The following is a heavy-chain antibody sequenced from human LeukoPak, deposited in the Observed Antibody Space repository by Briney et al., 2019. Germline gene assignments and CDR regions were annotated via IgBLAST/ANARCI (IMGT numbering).Heavy chain of an antibody. CDR1: GFTFDDYA. J-gene: IGHJ5*02. CDR3: AKESGSACTNDVCYGWFDP. CDR2: ISWNSGSI. D-gene: IGHD2-8*01. Sequence: TGGSLRLSCAASGFTFDDYAMHWVRQAPGKGLEWVSGISWNSGSIGYADSVKGRFTISRDNAKNSLYLQMNSLRAEDTALYYCAKESGSACTNDVCYGWFDPWGQGTLDTVSS. V-gene: IGHV3-9*01.